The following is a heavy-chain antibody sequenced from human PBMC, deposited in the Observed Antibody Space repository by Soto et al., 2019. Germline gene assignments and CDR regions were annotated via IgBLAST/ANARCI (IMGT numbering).Heavy chain of an antibody. V-gene: IGHV4-31*03. J-gene: IGHJ6*02. Sequence: SETLSLTCTVSGGSISSGGYYWSWIRQHPGKGLEWIGYIYYSGSTYYNPSLKSRVTISVDTSKNQFSLKLSSVTAADTAVYYCARGGESSGWYYYYGMDVWGQGTTVTVSS. CDR3: ARGGESSGWYYYYGMDV. CDR1: GGSISSGGYY. CDR2: IYYSGST. D-gene: IGHD6-19*01.